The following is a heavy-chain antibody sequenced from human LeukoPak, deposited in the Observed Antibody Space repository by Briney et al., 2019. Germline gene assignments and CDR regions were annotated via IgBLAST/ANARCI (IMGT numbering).Heavy chain of an antibody. CDR2: IKSKRDGGTT. D-gene: IGHD5-24*01. Sequence: GGSLRLSCAASGFPFCNAWMSCVREARGKGGEWVGRIKSKRDGGTTDYAPPGTGRLTHSRDDSKKTLYLQMNSLRNKDTAVYYCTTVRPVRWPLDYWGQGTLVTVSS. V-gene: IGHV3-15*01. CDR1: GFPFCNAW. CDR3: TTVRPVRWPLDY. J-gene: IGHJ4*02.